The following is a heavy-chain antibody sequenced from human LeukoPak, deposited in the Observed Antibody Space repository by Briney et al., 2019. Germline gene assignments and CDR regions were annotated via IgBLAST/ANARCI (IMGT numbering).Heavy chain of an antibody. D-gene: IGHD3-10*01. CDR2: ISGSGYNT. Sequence: GGTLRLSCLASGFTFSNHGMSWVRQAPGKGLEWVSTISGSGYNTYYADSVKGRFTISRDSSKNTLFLQMNGLGAEDTAVYYCATERYYYGSGSYSHDYWGQGTLVTVSS. J-gene: IGHJ4*02. V-gene: IGHV3-23*01. CDR1: GFTFSNHG. CDR3: ATERYYYGSGSYSHDY.